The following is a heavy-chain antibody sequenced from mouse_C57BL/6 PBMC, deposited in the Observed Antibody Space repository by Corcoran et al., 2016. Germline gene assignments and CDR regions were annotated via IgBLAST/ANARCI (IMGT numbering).Heavy chain of an antibody. CDR2: ISYDGSN. CDR1: GYSITSGYY. CDR3: ARGILYFDV. J-gene: IGHJ1*03. V-gene: IGHV3-6*01. Sequence: DVQLQESGPGLVKPSQSLSLTCSVTGYSITSGYYWNWIRQFPGNKLEWMGYISYDGSNNYNPSLKNRISITRDTSKNQFFLKLNSVTTEDTATYYCARGILYFDVWGTGTTVTVSS.